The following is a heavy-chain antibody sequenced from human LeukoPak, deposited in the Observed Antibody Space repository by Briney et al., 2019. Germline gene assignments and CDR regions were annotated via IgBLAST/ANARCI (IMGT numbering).Heavy chain of an antibody. J-gene: IGHJ4*02. CDR1: GYTFTSYG. V-gene: IGHV1-18*01. CDR2: ISAYNGNT. CDR3: ARDVLGYCSSTSCFGGFDY. D-gene: IGHD2-2*01. Sequence: GASVKVSCKASGYTFTSYGISWVRQAPGQGLEWMGWISAYNGNTNYAQKLQGRVTMTTDTSTSTAYMELRSLRSDDTAVYYCARDVLGYCSSTSCFGGFDYWGQGTLVTVSS.